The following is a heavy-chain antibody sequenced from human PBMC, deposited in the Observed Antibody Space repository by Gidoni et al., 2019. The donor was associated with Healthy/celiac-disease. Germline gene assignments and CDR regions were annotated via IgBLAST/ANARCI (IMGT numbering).Heavy chain of an antibody. CDR3: ARDPDTFDI. CDR2: ISAYNGNT. J-gene: IGHJ3*02. V-gene: IGHV1-18*01. Sequence: GWISAYNGNTNYAQKLQGRVTMTTDTSTSTAYMELRSLRSDDTAVYYCARDPDTFDIWGQGTMVTVSS.